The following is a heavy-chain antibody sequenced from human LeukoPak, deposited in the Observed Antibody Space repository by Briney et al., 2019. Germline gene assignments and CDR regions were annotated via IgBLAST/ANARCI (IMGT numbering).Heavy chain of an antibody. CDR2: IYNSGST. V-gene: IGHV4-39*01. CDR3: ASPGSKDTFDI. J-gene: IGHJ3*02. Sequence: PSETLSLTCSVSGGSINISSFYWGWIRQPPGKRLELIGLIYNSGSTYYKPSLRSRVTISVDTSKNQFSLKMSSVTAADTAVYYCASPGSKDTFDIWGQGTMVTVSS. CDR1: GGSINISSFY. D-gene: IGHD3-10*01.